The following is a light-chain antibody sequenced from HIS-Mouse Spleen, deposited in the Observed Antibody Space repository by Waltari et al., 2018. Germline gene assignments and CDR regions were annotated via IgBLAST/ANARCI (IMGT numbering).Light chain of an antibody. J-gene: IGLJ3*02. Sequence: PGRPIPIPCTGPGRDVGGYTLSPCYQQHPGKAPKLMIYEGSKRPSGVSNRFSGSKSGNTASLTISGLQAEDEADYYCCSYAGSSTWVFGGGTKLTVL. CDR3: CSYAGSSTWV. V-gene: IGLV2-23*01. CDR2: EGS. CDR1: GRDVGGYTL.